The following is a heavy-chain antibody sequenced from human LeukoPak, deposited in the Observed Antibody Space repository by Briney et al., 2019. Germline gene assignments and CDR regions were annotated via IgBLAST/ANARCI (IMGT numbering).Heavy chain of an antibody. CDR1: GGSISSYY. J-gene: IGHJ6*02. V-gene: IGHV4-4*07. Sequence: SETLSLTCTVSGGSISSYYWSWIRQPAGKGLEWIGRIYTSGSMNYNPSFKSRVTMSVDTSKNQFSLKLSSVTAADTAVYYCARDRSGLEVPYYYYGMDVWGQGTTVTVSS. D-gene: IGHD3-3*01. CDR3: ARDRSGLEVPYYYYGMDV. CDR2: IYTSGSM.